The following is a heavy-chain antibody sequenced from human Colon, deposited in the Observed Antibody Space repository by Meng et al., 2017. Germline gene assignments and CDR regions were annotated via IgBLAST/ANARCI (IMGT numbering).Heavy chain of an antibody. CDR2: TSHSGST. V-gene: IGHV4-4*02. CDR1: GGSISRSDW. J-gene: IGHJ4*02. Sequence: QVQWRGSGPGLVKPSETLSPTCPVSGGSISRSDWWSWVRQPPGKGLEWIGETSHSGSTNYSPSLKSRVTISLDKSKNQLSLKLNSVTAADTAVYYCASSDYYRSDYWGQGTLVTVSS. CDR3: ASSDYYRSDY. D-gene: IGHD3-22*01.